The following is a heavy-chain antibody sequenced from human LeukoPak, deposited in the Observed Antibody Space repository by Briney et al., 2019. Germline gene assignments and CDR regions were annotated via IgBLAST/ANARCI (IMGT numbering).Heavy chain of an antibody. Sequence: GGSLRLSCAASGFTFDDYAMHWVRQAPGKGLEWVSLISGDGGSTYYADSVKGRLTISRDNSKNSLYLQMNSLRTEDTALYYCAKGYSYGYWFDYRGQGTLVTVSS. D-gene: IGHD5-18*01. CDR1: GFTFDDYA. CDR3: AKGYSYGYWFDY. CDR2: ISGDGGST. V-gene: IGHV3-43*02. J-gene: IGHJ4*02.